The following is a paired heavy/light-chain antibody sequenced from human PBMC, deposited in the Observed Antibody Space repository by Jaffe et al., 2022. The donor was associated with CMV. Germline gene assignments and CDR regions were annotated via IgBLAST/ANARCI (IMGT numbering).Light chain of an antibody. CDR1: ELPDQY. CDR2: RDT. V-gene: IGLV3-25*03. Sequence: SYELTQPPSVSVSPGQTARITCSGDELPDQYVYWYQKKPGQAPVLVIYRDTKRPAGIPERVSGSSSGTTVTLTISGVQVEDEADYYCQSADSSGDWVFGGGTKLTVL. CDR3: QSADSSGDWV. J-gene: IGLJ3*02.
Heavy chain of an antibody. D-gene: IGHD2-8*01. CDR3: VSREMVHDVFDV. CDR2: IHPGGGST. CDR1: GYTFTSYF. V-gene: IGHV1-46*01. J-gene: IGHJ3*01. Sequence: QVQLVQSGAEVKKPGVSVKLSCKASGYTFTSYFMHWVRQAPGQGLEWMGIIHPGGGSTIYAQRFQGRVTMTRDTSTSTIFLELSSLRSEDTAVYYCVSREMVHDVFDVWGQGTMVTVSS.